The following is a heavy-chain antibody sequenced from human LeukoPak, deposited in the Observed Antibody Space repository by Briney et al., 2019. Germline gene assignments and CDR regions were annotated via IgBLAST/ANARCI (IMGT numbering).Heavy chain of an antibody. CDR3: ARSGGAGATMGGDAFDI. Sequence: PSETLSLTCTVSGGSISSYYWSWIRQPPGKGLEWIGYIYYSGSTNYNPSLKSRVAISVDTSKNQFSPKLSSVTAADTAVYYCARSGGAGATMGGDAFDIWSQGTMVTVSS. V-gene: IGHV4-59*01. D-gene: IGHD1-26*01. CDR2: IYYSGST. CDR1: GGSISSYY. J-gene: IGHJ3*02.